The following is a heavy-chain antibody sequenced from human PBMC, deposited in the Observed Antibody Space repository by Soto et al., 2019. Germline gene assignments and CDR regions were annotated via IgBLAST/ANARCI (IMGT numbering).Heavy chain of an antibody. Sequence: SETLSLTCAVYGESFSGYYWSWIRQPPGKGLEWIGEINHSRSTNYNPALKSRVTISVDTSKNQFSLKLSSVTAADTAVYYCETGYSSSWYWYYYYGMDVWGQGTTVT. V-gene: IGHV4-34*01. CDR1: GESFSGYY. J-gene: IGHJ6*02. CDR2: INHSRST. CDR3: ETGYSSSWYWYYYYGMDV. D-gene: IGHD6-13*01.